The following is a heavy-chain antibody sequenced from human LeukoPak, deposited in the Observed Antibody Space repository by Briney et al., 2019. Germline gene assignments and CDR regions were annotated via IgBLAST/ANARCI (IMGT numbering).Heavy chain of an antibody. CDR3: AKGQVAGPTNNRFDY. CDR2: ISGSGGST. D-gene: IGHD6-19*01. Sequence: GGSLRLSCATSGFTFSSYAMSWVRQAPEKGLEWVSVISGSGGSTYYADSVKGRFTISRDNSKNTLYLQMNSLRAEDTAVYYCAKGQVAGPTNNRFDYWGQGTLVTVSS. V-gene: IGHV3-23*01. J-gene: IGHJ4*02. CDR1: GFTFSSYA.